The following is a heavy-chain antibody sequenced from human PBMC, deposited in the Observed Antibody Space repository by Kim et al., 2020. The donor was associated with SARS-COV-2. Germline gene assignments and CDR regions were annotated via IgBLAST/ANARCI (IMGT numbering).Heavy chain of an antibody. Sequence: SETLSLTCAVYGGSFSGYYWSWIRQPPGKGLEWIGEINHSGSTNYNPSLKSRVTISVDTSKNQFSLKLSSVTAADTAVYYCARVGSYSSSSSYYYYGMDV. CDR1: GGSFSGYY. V-gene: IGHV4-34*01. CDR3: ARVGSYSSSSSYYYYGMDV. D-gene: IGHD6-6*01. CDR2: INHSGST. J-gene: IGHJ6*01.